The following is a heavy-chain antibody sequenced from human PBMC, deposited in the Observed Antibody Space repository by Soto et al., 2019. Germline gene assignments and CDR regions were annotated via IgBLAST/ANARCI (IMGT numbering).Heavy chain of an antibody. Sequence: SETLSLTCAVSGGSISSSNWWSWVRQPPGKGLEWIGEIYHSGSTNYNPSLKSRVTISVDKSKNQFSLKLSSVTAADTAVYYCARDADRDWRGGFDYWGQGTLVTVSS. CDR2: IYHSGST. CDR1: GGSISSSNW. J-gene: IGHJ4*02. CDR3: ARDADRDWRGGFDY. D-gene: IGHD1-1*01. V-gene: IGHV4-4*02.